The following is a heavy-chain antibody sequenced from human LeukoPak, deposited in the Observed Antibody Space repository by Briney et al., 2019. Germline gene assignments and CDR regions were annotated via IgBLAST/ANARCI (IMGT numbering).Heavy chain of an antibody. V-gene: IGHV3-64*01. CDR2: ISSNGGST. CDR1: GFTFSSYA. Sequence: TGGSLRLSCAASGFTFSSYAMHWVRQAPGKGLEYVSAISSNGGSTYYANSVKGRFTISRDNSKNTLYLQMGSLRAEDMAVYYCAREVAARHEFDYWGQEPWSPSPQ. J-gene: IGHJ4*01. D-gene: IGHD6-6*01. CDR3: AREVAARHEFDY.